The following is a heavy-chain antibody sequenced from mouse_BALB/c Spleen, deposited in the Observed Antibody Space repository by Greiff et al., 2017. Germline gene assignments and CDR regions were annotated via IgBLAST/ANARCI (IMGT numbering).Heavy chain of an antibody. CDR2: ISSGGGST. J-gene: IGHJ2*01. V-gene: IGHV5-12-1*01. CDR1: GFAFSSYD. CDR3: ARQPHHYFDY. Sequence: EVQLVESGGGLVKPGGSLKLSCAASGFAFSSYDMSWVRQTPEKRLEWVAYISSGGGSTYYPDTVKGRFTISRDNAKNTLYLQMSSLKSEDTAMYYCARQPHHYFDYWGQGTTLTVSS.